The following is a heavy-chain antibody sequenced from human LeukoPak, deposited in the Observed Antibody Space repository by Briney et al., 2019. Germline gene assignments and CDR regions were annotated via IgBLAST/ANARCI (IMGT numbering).Heavy chain of an antibody. CDR2: ISHDGSNI. D-gene: IGHD2-15*01. CDR3: AKDPYRVVVATGNYLDP. J-gene: IGHJ5*02. Sequence: GGSLRLSCAASGFTFSSYGMHWVRHAPGKGLKWVAVISHDGSNIHYGDSVKGRFTISRDNSKNTVYLQMNSLRAEDTAIYYCAKDPYRVVVATGNYLDPWGQGTLVTVSS. V-gene: IGHV3-30*18. CDR1: GFTFSSYG.